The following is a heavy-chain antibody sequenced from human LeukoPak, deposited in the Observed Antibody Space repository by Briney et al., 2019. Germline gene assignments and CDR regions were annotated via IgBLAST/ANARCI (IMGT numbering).Heavy chain of an antibody. CDR1: GFTFSSYA. J-gene: IGHJ4*02. D-gene: IGHD2-2*01. CDR3: ASRACSSTSCYAEEFDY. Sequence: PGGSLRLSCAASGFTFSSYAMHWVRQAPGKGLEWVAVISYDGSNKYYADSVKGRFTISRDNSKNTLYLQMNSLRAEDTAVYYCASRACSSTSCYAEEFDYWGQGTLVTVSS. V-gene: IGHV3-30*04. CDR2: ISYDGSNK.